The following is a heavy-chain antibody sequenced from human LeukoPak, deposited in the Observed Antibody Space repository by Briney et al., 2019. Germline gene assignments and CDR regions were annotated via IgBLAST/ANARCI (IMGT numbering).Heavy chain of an antibody. CDR1: GDSINNYY. CDR2: ISYSGSS. V-gene: IGHV4-59*01. D-gene: IGHD6-13*01. Sequence: SETLSLTCTVSGDSINNYYWSWIRQPPGKGLEWIGYISYSGSSNYNPSLNSRVTIIVDRSMNQFSLKLKSVTAADTALYFCARELGNRCSTAWRHYFDSWSQGTLVTVSS. J-gene: IGHJ4*02. CDR3: ARELGNRCSTAWRHYFDS.